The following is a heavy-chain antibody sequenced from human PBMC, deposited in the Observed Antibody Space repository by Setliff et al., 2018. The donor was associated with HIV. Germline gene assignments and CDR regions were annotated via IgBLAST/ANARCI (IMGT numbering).Heavy chain of an antibody. Sequence: VASVKVSCKPSGYTFTNQYMSWVRQAPGQGLEWMGWINPNTGNPTYAQGFTGRFVFSLDTSVSTAYLQISSLEAQDTGVYYCARRSHSVGTSWPFDHWGQGTLVTVSS. J-gene: IGHJ4*02. V-gene: IGHV7-4-1*02. CDR2: INPNTGNP. CDR3: ARRSHSVGTSWPFDH. CDR1: GYTFTNQY. D-gene: IGHD6-13*01.